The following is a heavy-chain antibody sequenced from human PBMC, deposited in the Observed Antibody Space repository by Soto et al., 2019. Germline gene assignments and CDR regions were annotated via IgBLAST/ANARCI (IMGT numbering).Heavy chain of an antibody. CDR2: VYPGDSDT. J-gene: IGHJ4*02. V-gene: IGHV5-51*01. CDR1: GYSFTSYW. CDR3: ARLSGCRNGVCYKFDY. Sequence: PGESLKISCQGSGYSFTSYWIAWVRQMPGKGREWMGIVYPGDSDTRYSPSFQGQVTISADKSICTAYLQWSSLKASDTAMYYCARLSGCRNGVCYKFDYWGQGTLVTVSS. D-gene: IGHD2-8*01.